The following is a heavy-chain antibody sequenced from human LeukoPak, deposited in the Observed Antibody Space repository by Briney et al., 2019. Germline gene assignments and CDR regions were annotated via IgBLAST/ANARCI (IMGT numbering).Heavy chain of an antibody. CDR3: AKGHRVAGANNWFDP. CDR2: ISGSGGST. V-gene: IGHV3-23*01. J-gene: IGHJ5*02. CDR1: GFTFSSYA. D-gene: IGHD6-19*01. Sequence: GGSLILSCAASGFTFSSYAMSWVRQAPGKGLEWVSAISGSGGSTYYADSVKGRFTISRDNSKNTLYLQMNSLRAEDTAVYYCAKGHRVAGANNWFDPWGQGTLVTVSS.